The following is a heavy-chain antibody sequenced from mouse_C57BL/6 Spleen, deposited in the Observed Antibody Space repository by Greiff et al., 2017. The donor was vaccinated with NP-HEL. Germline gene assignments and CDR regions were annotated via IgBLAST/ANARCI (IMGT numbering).Heavy chain of an antibody. D-gene: IGHD2-1*01. J-gene: IGHJ2*01. CDR3: TRDGYYGNYFDY. CDR1: GYTFTDYE. Sequence: VQLQQSGAELVRPGASVTLSCKASGYTFTDYEMHWVKQTPVHGLEWIGAIDPETGGTAYNQKFKGKAILTADKSSSTAYMELRSLTSEDSAVYYCTRDGYYGNYFDYWGQGTTLTVSS. V-gene: IGHV1-15*01. CDR2: IDPETGGT.